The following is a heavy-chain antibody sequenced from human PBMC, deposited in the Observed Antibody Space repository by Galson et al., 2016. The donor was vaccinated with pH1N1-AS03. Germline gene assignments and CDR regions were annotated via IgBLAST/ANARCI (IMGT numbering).Heavy chain of an antibody. J-gene: IGHJ4*02. V-gene: IGHV3-23*01. CDR1: GFTFANTA. CDR2: VSGNGGSE. CDR3: AKDRGHSSGWYPAFYFDS. D-gene: IGHD6-19*01. Sequence: SLRLSCAASGFTFANTAMNWVRQAPGKGLAWVAAVSGNGGSEYYADSVKGRFTISRDNSKNTVFLQMNNLRAEDTAVYYCAKDRGHSSGWYPAFYFDSWGQGTQVTVSS.